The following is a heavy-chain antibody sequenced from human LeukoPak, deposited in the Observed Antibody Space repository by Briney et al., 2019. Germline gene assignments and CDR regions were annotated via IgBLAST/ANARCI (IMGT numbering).Heavy chain of an antibody. J-gene: IGHJ4*02. V-gene: IGHV3-11*05. CDR2: ISSSGSST. Sequence: GGSLRLSCAASGFTFSDFYMSWIRQAPGKGLEWISYISSSGSSTNYADSVKGRFTISRDNAKNSLYLQMNSLRAEDTAVYYCAREAGIPPNTQLWPTSVDYWGQGTLVTVSS. CDR3: AREAGIPPNTQLWPTSVDY. CDR1: GFTFSDFY. D-gene: IGHD5-18*01.